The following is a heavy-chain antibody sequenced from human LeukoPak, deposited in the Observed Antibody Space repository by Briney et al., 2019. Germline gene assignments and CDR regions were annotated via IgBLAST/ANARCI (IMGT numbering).Heavy chain of an antibody. V-gene: IGHV4-59*01. D-gene: IGHD6-13*01. J-gene: IGHJ5*02. Sequence: SETLSLTCTVSGGSISSYYWTWIRQPPGKGLEWIVYSSYSGSTNYNPSLKSRVTISVDTSKNQFSLNLTSVTAADTAVYYCARGYSRSWYQAVVYIWLDPWGQGTLVTVSS. CDR2: SSYSGST. CDR3: ARGYSRSWYQAVVYIWLDP. CDR1: GGSISSYY.